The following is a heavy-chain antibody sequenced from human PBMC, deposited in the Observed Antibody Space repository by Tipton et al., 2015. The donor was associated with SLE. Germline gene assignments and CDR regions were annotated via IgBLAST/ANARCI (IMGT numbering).Heavy chain of an antibody. V-gene: IGHV4-39*01. CDR3: ARHAWGITTRPGGWFDP. D-gene: IGHD1-14*01. J-gene: IGHJ5*02. CDR1: GDSFSSSSYS. CDR2: IYYSGST. Sequence: TLSLTCTVSGDSFSSSSYSWGWIRQPPGKGLEWIGTIYYSGSTYYNPSLKSRVTISVDTSKNQFSLKLSSVTAADTAVYYCARHAWGITTRPGGWFDPWGQGTLVTVSS.